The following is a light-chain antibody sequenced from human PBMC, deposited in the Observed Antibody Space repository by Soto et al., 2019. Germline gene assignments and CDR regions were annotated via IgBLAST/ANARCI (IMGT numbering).Light chain of an antibody. Sequence: HSVLTQPPSAYGSPGQSVTISCAGTSSDVGGYNYVSWYQQYPGKVPKLMIYEVSERPSGVSNRFSGSKSGNTASLTISGLQAEDEADYYCSSYTTSSTRVFGTGTKVTVL. V-gene: IGLV2-14*01. CDR3: SSYTTSSTRV. CDR1: SSDVGGYNY. CDR2: EVS. J-gene: IGLJ1*01.